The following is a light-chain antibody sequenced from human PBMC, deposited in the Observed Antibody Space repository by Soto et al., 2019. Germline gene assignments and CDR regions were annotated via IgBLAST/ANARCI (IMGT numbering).Light chain of an antibody. CDR1: QSISTK. CDR2: GAS. J-gene: IGKJ4*01. CDR3: QEYNDWRLIT. Sequence: LGMPQPPATLSVSPEERATLSCRASQSISTKLAWYQQKPGQAPRLLIYGASTRATGIPVRFSGSGSGTEFTLTITSLQFEDFAVYYCQEYNDWRLITFGGGT. V-gene: IGKV3-15*01.